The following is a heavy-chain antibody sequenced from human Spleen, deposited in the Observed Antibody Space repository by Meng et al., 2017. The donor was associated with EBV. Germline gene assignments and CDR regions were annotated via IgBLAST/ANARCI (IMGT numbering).Heavy chain of an antibody. CDR2: LIPMLGAP. CDR1: GGAVKGVG. Sequence: GGGGGERGGGGEVGGEGWGGAVKGVGRRWGGEAPGQGLEGVGGLIPMLGAPNDAQKFQDRVTIIAEKSTSTHYMELSSLRSDDTAVYYCASESGRGYTPDYWGRGTLVTVSS. D-gene: IGHD3-10*01. CDR3: ASESGRGYTPDY. J-gene: IGHJ4*02. V-gene: IGHV1-69*06.